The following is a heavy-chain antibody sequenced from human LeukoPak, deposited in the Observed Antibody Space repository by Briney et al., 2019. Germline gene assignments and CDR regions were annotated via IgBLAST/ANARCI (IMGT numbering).Heavy chain of an antibody. J-gene: IGHJ6*02. CDR2: IYYSGST. V-gene: IGHV4-59*12. Sequence: SETLSLTCTVSGGSISSYYWSWIRQPPGKGLEWIGYIYYSGSTYYNPSLKSRVTISVDTSKNQFSLKLSSVTAADTAVYYCARDRPDYYYGMDVWGQGTTVTVSS. CDR3: ARDRPDYYYGMDV. CDR1: GGSISSYY.